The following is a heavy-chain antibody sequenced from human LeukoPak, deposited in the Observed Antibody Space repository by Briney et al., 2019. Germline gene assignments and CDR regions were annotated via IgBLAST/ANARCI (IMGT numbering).Heavy chain of an antibody. CDR3: ARVLHPYYYGSGSYVPFDY. D-gene: IGHD3-10*01. V-gene: IGHV3-48*03. CDR2: ISSSGNTI. J-gene: IGHJ4*02. Sequence: GGPLRLSCAASAFPFNNHEMNWVRQAPGKGLEWVSYISSSGNTIYYADSVKGRFTISRDNAKNSLYPQMNSRRGEDTAVFYCARVLHPYYYGSGSYVPFDYWGQGTLVTVSS. CDR1: AFPFNNHE.